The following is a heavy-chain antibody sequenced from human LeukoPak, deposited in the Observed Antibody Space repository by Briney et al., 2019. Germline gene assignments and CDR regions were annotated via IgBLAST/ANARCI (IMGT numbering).Heavy chain of an antibody. CDR2: ISGSGGST. V-gene: IGHV3-23*01. CDR1: RFTFSSYA. J-gene: IGHJ4*02. Sequence: GGSLRLSCAASRFTFSSYAMSWVRQAPGKGLEWASAISGSGGSTYYADSVKGRFTISRDNSKNTLYLQMNSLRAEDTAVYYCARDKSSYTAMACFDYWGQGTLVTVSS. D-gene: IGHD5-18*01. CDR3: ARDKSSYTAMACFDY.